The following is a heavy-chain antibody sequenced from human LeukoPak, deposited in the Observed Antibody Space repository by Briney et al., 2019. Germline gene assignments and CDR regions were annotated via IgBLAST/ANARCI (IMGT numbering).Heavy chain of an antibody. CDR1: GGTFSSYA. D-gene: IGHD3-22*01. J-gene: IGHJ4*02. Sequence: ASVKVSCKASGGTFSSYAISWVRQAPGQGLEWMGGIIPIFGTANYAQKFQGRVTITADESTSTAYMELSSLRAEDTAVYYCARVDNYYDSSPYYSDNYWGQGTLVTVSS. CDR2: IIPIFGTA. CDR3: ARVDNYYDSSPYYSDNY. V-gene: IGHV1-69*13.